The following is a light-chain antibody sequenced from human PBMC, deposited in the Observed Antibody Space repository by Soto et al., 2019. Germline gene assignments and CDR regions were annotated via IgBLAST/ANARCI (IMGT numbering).Light chain of an antibody. CDR3: QQYNSYPWT. J-gene: IGKJ1*01. CDR1: QSISSW. V-gene: IGKV1-5*03. CDR2: KAS. Sequence: DIQMTQSPSTLSASVGDRVTITCRASQSISSWLALCQQKPGKAPKLLIYKASSLESGVPSRFSGSGSGTEFTLTISSLQPDDFATYYCQQYNSYPWTFGQGTKVEIK.